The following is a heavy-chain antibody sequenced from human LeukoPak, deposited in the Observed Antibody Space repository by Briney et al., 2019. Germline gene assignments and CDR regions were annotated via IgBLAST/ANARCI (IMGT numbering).Heavy chain of an antibody. D-gene: IGHD1-26*01. CDR1: GGSISGYY. V-gene: IGHV4-59*01. CDR3: AREPIVGTTHPS. CDR2: IYYSGST. J-gene: IGHJ4*02. Sequence: SETLSLTCTVSGGSISGYYWSWIRQPPGKGLEWIGYIYYSGSTNYNPSLKSRVTISVDTSKNQFSLKLSSVTAADTAVYYCAREPIVGTTHPSWGQGTLVTVSS.